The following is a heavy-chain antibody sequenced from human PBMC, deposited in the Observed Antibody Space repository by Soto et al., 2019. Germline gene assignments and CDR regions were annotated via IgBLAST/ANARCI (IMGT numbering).Heavy chain of an antibody. CDR1: GFTFSSYG. CDR3: AKLGGATPDY. D-gene: IGHD3-16*01. J-gene: IGHJ4*02. V-gene: IGHV3-30*18. Sequence: QVQLVESGGGVVQPGRSLRLSCAASGFTFSSYGMHWVRQAPGKGLEWVAVISYDGSNKYYADSVKGRFTISRDNSKNTLYLQMNSLRAEDTAVYYCAKLGGATPDYWGQGTLVTVSS. CDR2: ISYDGSNK.